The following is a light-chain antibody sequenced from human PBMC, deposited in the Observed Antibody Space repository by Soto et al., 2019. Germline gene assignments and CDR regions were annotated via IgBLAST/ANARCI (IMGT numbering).Light chain of an antibody. J-gene: IGLJ1*01. CDR3: CSYAGSSTYV. CDR1: SSDVGSYNL. Sequence: QSSLAQPASGSGTPGQSITISCTGPSSDVGSYNLVSWYQQHPGKAAKLMIYEDSKRPSEVSNRFSGSKSGNTASLTISGLQAEDEADYYCCSYAGSSTYVFGTGTKVTVL. V-gene: IGLV2-23*01. CDR2: EDS.